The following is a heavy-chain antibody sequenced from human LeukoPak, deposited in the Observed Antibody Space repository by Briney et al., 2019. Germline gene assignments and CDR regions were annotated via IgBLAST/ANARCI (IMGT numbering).Heavy chain of an antibody. CDR1: GYTFTSYY. CDR2: INPSGGST. Sequence: GASVKVSCKASGYTFTSYYMHWVRQAPGQGLEWMGIINPSGGSTSYAQKSQGRVTMTRDTSTSTVYMELSSLRSEDTAVYYCARDLRDCSGGSCYSGRDYWGQGTLVTVSS. CDR3: ARDLRDCSGGSCYSGRDY. J-gene: IGHJ4*02. D-gene: IGHD2-15*01. V-gene: IGHV1-46*01.